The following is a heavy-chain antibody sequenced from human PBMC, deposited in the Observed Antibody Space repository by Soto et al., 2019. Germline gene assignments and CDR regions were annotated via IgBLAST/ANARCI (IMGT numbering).Heavy chain of an antibody. V-gene: IGHV4-39*01. CDR1: GGSIGSSSYY. Sequence: SETLSLTCTVSGGSIGSSSYYWGWIRQPPGKGLEGIGSVYYSVGTYYNPSLKGRVTISVDTSKNPFSLKLSSVTAADTAVYYCARHENWNYSNDYWGQGTLVTVSS. J-gene: IGHJ4*02. CDR3: ARHENWNYSNDY. D-gene: IGHD1-7*01. CDR2: VYYSVGT.